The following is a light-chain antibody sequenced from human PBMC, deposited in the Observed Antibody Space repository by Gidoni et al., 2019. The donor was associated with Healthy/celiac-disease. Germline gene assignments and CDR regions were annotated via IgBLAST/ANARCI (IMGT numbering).Light chain of an antibody. CDR3: AAWDDSLSGGV. Sequence: QSVLTQPPSASGTPGQRVTIACSGSSSNIGSNYVYWYQQLPGMDPKLLIYRNNQRPSGVPDRFSGSKSGTSASLAISGLRSEDEADYYCAAWDDSLSGGVFGGGTKLTVL. V-gene: IGLV1-47*01. J-gene: IGLJ2*01. CDR2: RNN. CDR1: SSNIGSNY.